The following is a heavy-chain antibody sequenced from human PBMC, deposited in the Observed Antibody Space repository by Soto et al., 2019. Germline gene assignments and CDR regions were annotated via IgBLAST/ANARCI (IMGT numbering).Heavy chain of an antibody. V-gene: IGHV3-13*01. CDR2: IGTAGDT. D-gene: IGHD6-6*01. J-gene: IGHJ5*02. CDR1: GFTFSSYD. Sequence: PGGSLRLSCAASGFTFSSYDMHWVRQATGKGLEWVSAIGTAGDTYYPGSVKGRFTISRESAKNSLYLQMNSLRAGDTAVYYCARGLGSSSSSWFDPWGQGTLVTVSS. CDR3: ARGLGSSSSSWFDP.